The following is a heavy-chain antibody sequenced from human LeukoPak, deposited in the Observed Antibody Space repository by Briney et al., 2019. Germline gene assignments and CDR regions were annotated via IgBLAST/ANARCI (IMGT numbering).Heavy chain of an antibody. V-gene: IGHV3-48*01. J-gene: IGHJ4*02. Sequence: QPGGSLRLSCAASGFTFSRKTMNWVRQAPGKGLEWVSYISSDGGTIYYADSVRGRFTISRDNAKNSLYLQMNSLRAEDTAVYYCARDLGIAARPTFDYWGQGTLVTVSS. CDR3: ARDLGIAARPTFDY. CDR1: GFTFSRKT. D-gene: IGHD6-6*01. CDR2: ISSDGGTI.